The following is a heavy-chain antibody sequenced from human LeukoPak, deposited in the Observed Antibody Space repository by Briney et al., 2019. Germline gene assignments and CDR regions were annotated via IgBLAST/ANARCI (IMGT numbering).Heavy chain of an antibody. V-gene: IGHV1-8*01. J-gene: IGHJ5*02. Sequence: ASVKVSCKASGYTFTSYDINWVRQATGQGLEWMGWMNPNSGNTGYAQKFRGRVTMTRNTSISTAYMELSSLRSEDTAVYYCARGRRRVVPAAIRRGGYNWFDPWGQGTLVTVSS. CDR1: GYTFTSYD. CDR3: ARGRRRVVPAAIRRGGYNWFDP. CDR2: MNPNSGNT. D-gene: IGHD2-2*02.